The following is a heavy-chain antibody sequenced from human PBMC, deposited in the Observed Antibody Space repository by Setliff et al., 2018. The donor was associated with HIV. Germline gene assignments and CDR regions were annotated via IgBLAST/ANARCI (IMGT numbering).Heavy chain of an antibody. CDR1: GGSISSANYY. V-gene: IGHV4-30-4*08. J-gene: IGHJ5*02. CDR3: ASRVYYYDSSGYLREEGFDP. Sequence: SETLSLTCTVSGGSISSANYYWSWIRQPPGKGLEWIGYIYYNGNAYYYNPSLKSRTTISLDTSKNQFSLKLSSVTAADAAVYYCASRVYYYDSSGYLREEGFDPWGQGTLVTV. D-gene: IGHD3-22*01. CDR2: IYYNGNAY.